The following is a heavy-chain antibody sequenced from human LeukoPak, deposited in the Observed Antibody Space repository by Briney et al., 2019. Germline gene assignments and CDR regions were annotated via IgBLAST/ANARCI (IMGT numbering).Heavy chain of an antibody. CDR3: AKNSGYDGVRYYYYMDV. Sequence: GGSLRLSCAASGFTFSSYGMHWVRQAPGKGLEWVAFIRYDGSNKYYADSVKGRFTISRDNSKNTLYLQMNSLRAEDTAVYYCAKNSGYDGVRYYYYMDVWGKGTTVTISS. D-gene: IGHD5-12*01. J-gene: IGHJ6*03. V-gene: IGHV3-30*02. CDR2: IRYDGSNK. CDR1: GFTFSSYG.